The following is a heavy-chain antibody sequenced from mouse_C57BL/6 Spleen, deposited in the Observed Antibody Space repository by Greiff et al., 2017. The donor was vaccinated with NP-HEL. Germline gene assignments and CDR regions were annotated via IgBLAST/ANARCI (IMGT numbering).Heavy chain of an antibody. Sequence: VQLKESGPELVKPGASVKISCKASGYTFTDYYMNWVKQSHGKSLEWIGDINPNNGGTSYNQKFKGKATLTVDKSSSTAYMELRSLTSEDSAVYYCARGPYYAMDYWGQGTSVTVSS. V-gene: IGHV1-26*01. J-gene: IGHJ4*01. CDR3: ARGPYYAMDY. CDR2: INPNNGGT. CDR1: GYTFTDYY.